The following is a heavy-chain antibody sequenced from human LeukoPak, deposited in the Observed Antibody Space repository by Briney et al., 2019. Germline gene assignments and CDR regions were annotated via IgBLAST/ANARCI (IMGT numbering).Heavy chain of an antibody. CDR3: ARHRTGMGLNYYYYMDV. V-gene: IGHV4-4*02. J-gene: IGHJ6*03. CDR2: IYHSGST. Sequence: SETLSLTCAVSGGSISSSNWWSWVRQPPGKGLEWIGEIYHSGSTNYNPSLKSRVTISVDTSKNQFSLKLSSVTAADTAVYYCARHRTGMGLNYYYYMDVWGKGTTVTVSS. CDR1: GGSISSSNW. D-gene: IGHD1-1*01.